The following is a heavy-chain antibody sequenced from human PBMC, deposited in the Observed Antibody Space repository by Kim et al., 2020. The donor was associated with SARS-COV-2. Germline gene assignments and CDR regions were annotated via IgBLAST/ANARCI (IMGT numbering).Heavy chain of an antibody. Sequence: YRGSTNSHPPRKSHVTISVDTSKTQFSLKLSSVTAADTAVYDCARMMDVWGKGTPVTVSS. V-gene: IGHV4-59*08. CDR2: YRGST. CDR3: ARMMDV. J-gene: IGHJ6*04.